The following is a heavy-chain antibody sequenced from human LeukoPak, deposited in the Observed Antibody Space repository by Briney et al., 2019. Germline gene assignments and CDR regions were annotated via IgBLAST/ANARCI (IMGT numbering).Heavy chain of an antibody. D-gene: IGHD3-9*01. CDR3: ARDPLRYLRVGHYDY. V-gene: IGHV3-21*01. CDR1: GYTFSNSA. CDR2: IDYDSSHI. Sequence: GGSLRLSCAASGYTFSNSAMNWVRQVPGKGLEWVSSIDYDSSHIYYAASVRGRFTISRDNARNSVYLQMNSLRVEDTAVYYCARDPLRYLRVGHYDYWGQGTLVAVSS. J-gene: IGHJ4*02.